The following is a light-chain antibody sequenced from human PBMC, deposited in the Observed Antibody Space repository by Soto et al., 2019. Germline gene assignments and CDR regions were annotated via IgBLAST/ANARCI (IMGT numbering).Light chain of an antibody. Sequence: QSALTQPASVSGSPGQSITISCTGTSSDVGGYNYVSWYQHHPVKAPKLMIYEVSNRPSGVSDRFSGSRSGNTASLTISGLHAEDESDYYCISYTSSSTWVFGGGTKVTVL. CDR1: SSDVGGYNY. CDR2: EVS. V-gene: IGLV2-14*01. J-gene: IGLJ3*02. CDR3: ISYTSSSTWV.